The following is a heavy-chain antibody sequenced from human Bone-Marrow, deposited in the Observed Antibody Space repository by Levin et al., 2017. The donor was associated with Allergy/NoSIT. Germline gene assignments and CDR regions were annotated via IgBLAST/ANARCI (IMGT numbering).Heavy chain of an antibody. CDR3: ARDRTGELLPYYYYGMDV. CDR2: INPNSGGT. CDR1: GYTFTGYY. D-gene: IGHD3-10*01. J-gene: IGHJ6*02. Sequence: ASVKVSCKASGYTFTGYYMHWVRQAPGQGLEWMGWINPNSGGTNYAQKFQGRVTMTRDTSISTAYMELSRLRSDDTAVYYCARDRTGELLPYYYYGMDVWGQGTTVTVSS. V-gene: IGHV1-2*02.